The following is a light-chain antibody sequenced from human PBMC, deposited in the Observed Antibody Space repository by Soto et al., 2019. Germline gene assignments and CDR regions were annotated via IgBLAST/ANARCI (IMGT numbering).Light chain of an antibody. V-gene: IGKV3-20*01. J-gene: IGKJ3*01. CDR2: GAS. CDR3: QQYGSSPFT. Sequence: EIVLTQSPGTLSLSPGERATLSCRASQSVSSSYLAWYQQKPGQAPRLLIYGASSRATGIPDRCSGSGSGTDFTLTISRLEPEDFAVYYCQQYGSSPFTFGPGTNVDIK. CDR1: QSVSSSY.